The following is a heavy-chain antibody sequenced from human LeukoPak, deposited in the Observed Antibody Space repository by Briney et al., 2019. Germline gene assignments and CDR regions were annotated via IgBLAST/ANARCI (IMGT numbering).Heavy chain of an antibody. D-gene: IGHD3-10*01. CDR2: IIPIFGTA. J-gene: IGHJ6*03. CDR3: ARNMRTMVRGVIHYYYYYMDV. CDR1: GGTFSSYA. Sequence: SVKVSCKASGGTFSSYAISWVRQAPGQGLEWMGGIIPIFGTANYAQKFQGRVTITADESTSTAHMELSSLRSEDAAVYYCARNMRTMVRGVIHYYYYYMDVWGKGTTVTVSS. V-gene: IGHV1-69*13.